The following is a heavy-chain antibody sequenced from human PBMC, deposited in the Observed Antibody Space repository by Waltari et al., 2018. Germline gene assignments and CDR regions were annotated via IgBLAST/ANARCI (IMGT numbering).Heavy chain of an antibody. J-gene: IGHJ3*02. CDR1: GFTFSSYS. V-gene: IGHV3-21*01. CDR2: IRSSSRYI. CDR3: ARARDDAFDI. Sequence: EVQLVESGGGLVKPGGSLRLSCAASGFTFSSYSMNWVRQAPGKGMEWVLSIRSSSRYIYDADSGKGRFTISRDNAKNSLYLQMNSLRAEDTAVYYCARARDDAFDIWGQGTMVTVSS.